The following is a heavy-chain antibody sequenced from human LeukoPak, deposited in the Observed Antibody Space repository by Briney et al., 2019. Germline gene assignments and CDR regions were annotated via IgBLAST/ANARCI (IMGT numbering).Heavy chain of an antibody. Sequence: NSSETLSLTCTVSGGSISSYYWSWIRQPPGKGLEWIGYIYYSGSTNYNPSLKSRVTISVDTSKNQFSLKLSSVTAADTAVYYCARDKATPYYYYGMDVWGQGTTVTVSS. J-gene: IGHJ6*02. CDR2: IYYSGST. CDR1: GGSISSYY. CDR3: ARDKATPYYYYGMDV. V-gene: IGHV4-59*01.